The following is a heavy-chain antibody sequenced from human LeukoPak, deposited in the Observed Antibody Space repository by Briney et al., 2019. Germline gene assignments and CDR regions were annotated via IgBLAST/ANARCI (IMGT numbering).Heavy chain of an antibody. V-gene: IGHV4-34*01. D-gene: IGHD3-10*01. CDR1: GGSFSGY. CDR3: ARVEEGYGSGRRENYYYYYMDV. Sequence: SETLSLTCAVYGGSFSGYWSWIRQAPGKGLEWIGEINHSGSSNYNPSLKSRVTISVDTSKKQFSLKLSSVTAADTAVYYCARVEEGYGSGRRENYYYYYMDVWGKGTTVTISS. J-gene: IGHJ6*03. CDR2: INHSGSS.